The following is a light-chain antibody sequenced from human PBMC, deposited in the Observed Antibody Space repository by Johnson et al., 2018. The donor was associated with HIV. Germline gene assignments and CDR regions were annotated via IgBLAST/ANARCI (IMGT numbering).Light chain of an antibody. V-gene: IGLV1-51*02. CDR1: SSNIGNNY. CDR3: GTWKSSLSAGGV. J-gene: IGLJ1*01. Sequence: QSVLTQSPSVSAAPGQKVTISCSGSSSNIGNNYVSWYQQLPGTAPKLLIYENNKRPPGIPDRFSGSKYGPSATLAITGLQTGDEADYYCGTWKSSLSAGGVFGTGTKVTVL. CDR2: ENN.